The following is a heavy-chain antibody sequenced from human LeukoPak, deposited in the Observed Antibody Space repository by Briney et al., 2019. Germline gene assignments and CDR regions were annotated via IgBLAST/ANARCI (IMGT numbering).Heavy chain of an antibody. CDR2: IIPILGIA. V-gene: IGHV1-69*04. Sequence: SVKVSCKASGGTFSSYAISWVRQAPGQGLEWMGRIIPILGIANYAQKFQGRVTITADKSTSTAYMELSSLRSEDTAVYYCATEAAAGRRVDYWGQGTLVTVSS. CDR1: GGTFSSYA. D-gene: IGHD6-13*01. J-gene: IGHJ4*02. CDR3: ATEAAAGRRVDY.